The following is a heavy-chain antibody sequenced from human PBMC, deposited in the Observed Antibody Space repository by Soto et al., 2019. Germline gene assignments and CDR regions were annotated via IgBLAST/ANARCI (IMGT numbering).Heavy chain of an antibody. CDR3: AKSMGGTANGMDV. D-gene: IGHD2-21*02. CDR1: GFNFDEYG. Sequence: EVPLVESGGGLVQPGRSLRLSGGASGFNFDEYGMNWVRQAAGKGLEWVSGISWNSGTIGYADSVKGRFTISRDNAKKSLYLQMSSLRAEDTALYYCAKSMGGTANGMDVWGQGTTVTVSS. J-gene: IGHJ6*02. V-gene: IGHV3-9*01. CDR2: ISWNSGTI.